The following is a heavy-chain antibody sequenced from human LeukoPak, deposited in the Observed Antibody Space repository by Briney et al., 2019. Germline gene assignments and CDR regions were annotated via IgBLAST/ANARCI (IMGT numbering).Heavy chain of an antibody. CDR1: GYTFTGYY. D-gene: IGHD6-19*01. Sequence: ASVKVSCKASGYTFTGYYMHWVRQAPGQGLEWMGRINPNSGGTNYAQKFQGRVTMTRDTSISTAYMELSRLRSDDTAVYYCATTSGSGHRGFDYWGQGTLVTVSS. CDR2: INPNSGGT. CDR3: ATTSGSGHRGFDY. J-gene: IGHJ4*02. V-gene: IGHV1-2*06.